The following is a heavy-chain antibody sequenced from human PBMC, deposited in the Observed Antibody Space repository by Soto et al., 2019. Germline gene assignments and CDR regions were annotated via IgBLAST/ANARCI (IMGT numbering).Heavy chain of an antibody. CDR3: AKLWTGRYSSPILAYYYYYMDV. V-gene: IGHV3-30*18. CDR2: ISYDGSNK. Sequence: PGGSLRLSCAASGFTFSSYGMHWVRQAPGKGLEWVAVISYDGSNKYYADSVKGRFTISRDNSKNTLYLQMNSLRAEDTAVYYCAKLWTGRYSSPILAYYYYYMDVWGKGTTVTVSS. D-gene: IGHD6-13*01. CDR1: GFTFSSYG. J-gene: IGHJ6*03.